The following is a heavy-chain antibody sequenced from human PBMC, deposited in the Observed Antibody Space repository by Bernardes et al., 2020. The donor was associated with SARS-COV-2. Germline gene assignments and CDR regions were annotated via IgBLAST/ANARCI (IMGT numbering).Heavy chain of an antibody. CDR3: AHKQGRYLAEYVQH. CDR2: IYWDDDK. Sequence: SGPTLVKPTQPLTLTCTFSGFSLSPSGVGVGWIRQPPGKALEWLAPIYWDDDKRYSPSLKSRLTITKDTSKNQVVLTMTNMAPVDTATYYCAHKQGRYLAEYVQHWGQGTLVTVSS. D-gene: IGHD3-16*01. CDR1: GFSLSPSGVG. V-gene: IGHV2-5*02. J-gene: IGHJ1*01.